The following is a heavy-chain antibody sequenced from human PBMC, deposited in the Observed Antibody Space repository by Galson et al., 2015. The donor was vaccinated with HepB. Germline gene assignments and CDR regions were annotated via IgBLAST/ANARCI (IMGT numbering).Heavy chain of an antibody. V-gene: IGHV3-23*01. Sequence: SLRLSCAASGFTFSTYAMSWVRQAPGKGLEWVAAISGRGVSTYYADSVKGRFTISRDNSKSTLYLQMNSLRAGDTAVYYCAKDRDIVATTNSFYGDLDYWGQGTLVTVSS. CDR2: ISGRGVST. D-gene: IGHD5-12*01. J-gene: IGHJ4*02. CDR1: GFTFSTYA. CDR3: AKDRDIVATTNSFYGDLDY.